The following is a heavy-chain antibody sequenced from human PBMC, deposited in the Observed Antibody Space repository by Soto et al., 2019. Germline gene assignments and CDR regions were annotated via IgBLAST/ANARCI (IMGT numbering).Heavy chain of an antibody. Sequence: GGSLRLSCAVSGFNFNDYFTNYALHWVRQAPGKGLEWVAIISFDGRNKYYADSVKGRFTVSRDNSQNMLYLQMNNLRVEDTSVYYCATERSRVSPYFDSWGQGTRVTVSS. V-gene: IGHV3-30*04. J-gene: IGHJ4*02. CDR3: ATERSRVSPYFDS. D-gene: IGHD3-10*01. CDR2: ISFDGRNK. CDR1: GFNFNDYFTNYA.